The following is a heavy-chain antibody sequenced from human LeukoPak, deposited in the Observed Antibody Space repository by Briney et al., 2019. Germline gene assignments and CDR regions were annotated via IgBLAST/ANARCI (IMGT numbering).Heavy chain of an antibody. D-gene: IGHD3-22*01. CDR2: IYHSGST. J-gene: IGHJ4*02. CDR3: ARAPLYYYDSSGQYYFDY. V-gene: IGHV4-4*02. Sequence: SETPSLTCAVSGGSISSSNWWSWVRQPPGKGLEWIGEIYHSGSTNYNPSLKSRVTISVDKSKNQFSLKLSSVTAADTAVYYCARAPLYYYDSSGQYYFDYWGQGTLVTVSS. CDR1: GGSISSSNW.